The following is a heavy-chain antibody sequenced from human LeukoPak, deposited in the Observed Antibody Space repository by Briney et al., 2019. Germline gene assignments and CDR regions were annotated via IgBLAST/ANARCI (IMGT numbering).Heavy chain of an antibody. CDR3: ASSRYCSGGSCYPNYFDY. CDR1: GYTFTSYA. J-gene: IGHJ4*02. V-gene: IGHV1-3*01. D-gene: IGHD2-15*01. CDR2: INAGNGNT. Sequence: ASVKVSCKASGYTFTSYAMHWVRQAPGQRLEWMGWINAGNGNTKYSQKFQGRVTITRDTSASTAYMELSSLRSEDTAVYYCASSRYCSGGSCYPNYFDYWGQGTLVTVSS.